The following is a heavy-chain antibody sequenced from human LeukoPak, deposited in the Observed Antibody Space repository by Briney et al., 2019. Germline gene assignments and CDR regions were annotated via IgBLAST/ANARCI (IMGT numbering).Heavy chain of an antibody. V-gene: IGHV1-2*02. CDR1: GYTFTGYY. CDR2: INPNSGGT. Sequence: ASVKVSCKASGYTFTGYYMHWVRQAPGQGLEWMGWINPNSGGTNYAQKFQGRVTMTRDTSISTAYMELSRLRSDYTAVYYCAQGDMITFGGVIVSLHFDYWGQGTLVTVSS. CDR3: AQGDMITFGGVIVSLHFDY. J-gene: IGHJ4*02. D-gene: IGHD3-16*02.